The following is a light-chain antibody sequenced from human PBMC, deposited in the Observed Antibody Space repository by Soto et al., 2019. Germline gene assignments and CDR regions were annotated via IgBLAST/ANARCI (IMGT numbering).Light chain of an antibody. CDR2: EVS. J-gene: IGLJ3*02. CDR1: SSDVGGYNY. Sequence: QSALTQPPSASGPPGQSVTISCTGTSSDVGGYNYVSWYQQHPGKAPKLMIYEVSKRPSGVPDRFSGSKSGNTASLTVSGLQAEDEADYYCSSYAGSNNWVFGGGTQLTVL. CDR3: SSYAGSNNWV. V-gene: IGLV2-8*01.